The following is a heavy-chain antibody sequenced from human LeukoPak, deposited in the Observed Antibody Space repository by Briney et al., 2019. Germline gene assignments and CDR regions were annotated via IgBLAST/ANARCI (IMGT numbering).Heavy chain of an antibody. Sequence: GGSLRLSCAASGFTFSSYSMNWVRQAPGKGLEWVSYISSSSSTIYYADSVKGRFTISRDNAKNSLYLQMNSLRAEDTAVYYCAKDPGANYYYYYMDVWGKGTTVTVSS. J-gene: IGHJ6*03. CDR2: ISSSSSTI. CDR1: GFTFSSYS. CDR3: AKDPGANYYYYYMDV. D-gene: IGHD1-26*01. V-gene: IGHV3-48*04.